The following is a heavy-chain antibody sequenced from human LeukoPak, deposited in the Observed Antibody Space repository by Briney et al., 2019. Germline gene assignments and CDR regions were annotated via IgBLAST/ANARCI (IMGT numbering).Heavy chain of an antibody. CDR3: ARVFGYSGYDDFDY. V-gene: IGHV1-18*04. Sequence: ASVKVSCKASGYTITSYGISWVRQAPGQGLEWMGCISAYNGNTNYAQKLQGRVTMTTDTSTSTAYMELRSLRSDDTAVYYCARVFGYSGYDDFDYWGQGTLVTVSS. CDR2: ISAYNGNT. J-gene: IGHJ4*02. D-gene: IGHD5-12*01. CDR1: GYTITSYG.